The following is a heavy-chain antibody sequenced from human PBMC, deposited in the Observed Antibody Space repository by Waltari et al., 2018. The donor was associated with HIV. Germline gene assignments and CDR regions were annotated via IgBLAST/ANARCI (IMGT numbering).Heavy chain of an antibody. CDR3: ARVRVRAAGMDV. Sequence: GQLVEPGGGVVKPGGALRLPGAATGFTINIYAMHWVRQAPGRGLEWVAVISYDGNNQYYADSVKGRFTISRDTPKNTLYLQMNSLRVEDTAVFYCARVRVRAAGMDVWGQGTTVTVSS. V-gene: IGHV3-30*04. J-gene: IGHJ6*02. D-gene: IGHD6-25*01. CDR2: ISYDGNNQ. CDR1: GFTINIYA.